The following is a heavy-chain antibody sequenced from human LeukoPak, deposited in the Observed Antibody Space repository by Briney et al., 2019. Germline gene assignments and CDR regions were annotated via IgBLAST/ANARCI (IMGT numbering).Heavy chain of an antibody. CDR3: ARSISSGWSYIDY. D-gene: IGHD6-19*01. Sequence: GESLKISCKGSGYSITNYWIIWVRQMPGKGLEWMGIINPSNSDTRYSPSFQGQVTISADKSISTAYLQWGSLKASDTAMYYCARSISSGWSYIDYWGQGTLVTVSS. CDR1: GYSITNYW. J-gene: IGHJ4*02. V-gene: IGHV5-51*01. CDR2: INPSNSDT.